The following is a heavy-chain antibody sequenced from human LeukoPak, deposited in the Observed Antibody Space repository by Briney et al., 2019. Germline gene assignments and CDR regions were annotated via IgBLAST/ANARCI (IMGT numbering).Heavy chain of an antibody. V-gene: IGHV3-11*06. CDR3: ARDRGDGYKTDDAFDI. J-gene: IGHJ3*02. CDR1: GFTFSDYY. Sequence: KPGGSLRLSCAASGFTFSDYYMSWIRQAPGKGLEWLSYISSGSSYKHYADSVKGRFTISRDNSKNSLYLQMNSLRAEDTAVYYCARDRGDGYKTDDAFDIWGQGTMVTVSS. CDR2: ISSGSSYK. D-gene: IGHD5-24*01.